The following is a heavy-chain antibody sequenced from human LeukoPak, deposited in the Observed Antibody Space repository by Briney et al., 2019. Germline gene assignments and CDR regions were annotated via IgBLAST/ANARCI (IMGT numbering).Heavy chain of an antibody. D-gene: IGHD6-6*01. CDR2: IYYSGST. Sequence: SETLSLTCAVAGGSISSDSWGWIRQAPGKGLEWIGYIYYSGSTNYNPSLKSRVTISVDTSKNQFSLKLSSVTAADTAAYYCAREGLAARPFDYWGQGTLVTVSS. V-gene: IGHV4-59*01. J-gene: IGHJ4*02. CDR3: AREGLAARPFDY. CDR1: GGSISSDS.